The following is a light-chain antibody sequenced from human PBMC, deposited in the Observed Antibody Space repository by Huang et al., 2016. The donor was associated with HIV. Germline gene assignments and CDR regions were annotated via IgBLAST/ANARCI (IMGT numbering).Light chain of an antibody. CDR1: QSISSSN. V-gene: IGKV3-20*01. J-gene: IGKJ1*01. CDR3: QQYGSSPKT. CDR2: GAS. Sequence: EIVLTQSPGTLSLSPGERATLSCRASQSISSSNLAWYQQRRGQAPRLLIYGASSSAPGIPDRFSGSGSGTDFTLTISRLEPEDFAVYYCQQYGSSPKTFGQGTKVEIK.